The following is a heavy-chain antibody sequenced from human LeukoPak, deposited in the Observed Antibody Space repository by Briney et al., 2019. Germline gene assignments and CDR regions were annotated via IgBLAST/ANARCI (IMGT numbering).Heavy chain of an antibody. CDR3: LYGSGSYYPGGNYFDY. Sequence: ASVKVSCKASEYTFTGYYMHWVRQAPGQGLEWMGWINPNSGGTNYAQKFQGRVTMTRDTSISTAYMELSRLRSDDTAVYYCLYGSGSYYPGGNYFDYWGQGTLVTVSS. D-gene: IGHD3-10*01. CDR2: INPNSGGT. CDR1: EYTFTGYY. J-gene: IGHJ4*02. V-gene: IGHV1-2*02.